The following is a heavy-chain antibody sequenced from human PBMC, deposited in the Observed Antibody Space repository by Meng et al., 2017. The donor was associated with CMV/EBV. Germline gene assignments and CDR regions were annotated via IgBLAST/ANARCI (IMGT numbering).Heavy chain of an antibody. CDR3: ARVYCSGGSCYGNWFDP. D-gene: IGHD2-15*01. V-gene: IGHV4-30-4*08. CDR1: GGSIRRGDYY. Sequence: QLQAPESGPGLVKPSQSPSLTCTGSGGSIRRGDYYWSWIRQPPGKGLEWIGYIYYSGSTYYNPSLKSRVTISVDTSKNQFSLKLSSVTAADTAVYYCARVYCSGGSCYGNWFDPWGQGTLVTVSS. J-gene: IGHJ5*02. CDR2: IYYSGST.